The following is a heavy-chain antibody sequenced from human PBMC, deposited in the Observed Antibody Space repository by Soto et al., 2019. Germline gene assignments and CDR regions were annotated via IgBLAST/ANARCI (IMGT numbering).Heavy chain of an antibody. D-gene: IGHD2-15*01. CDR3: AKDWGYCSGGSCAHYYYHGMDV. Sequence: EVQLLESGGGLVQPGGSLRLSCAASGFTFSSYAMSWVRQAPGKGLEWVSAISGSGGSTYYADSVKGRFTISRDNSKNTLYLQMNSLRAEDTAVYYCAKDWGYCSGGSCAHYYYHGMDVWGQGTTVTVSS. V-gene: IGHV3-23*01. CDR2: ISGSGGST. CDR1: GFTFSSYA. J-gene: IGHJ6*02.